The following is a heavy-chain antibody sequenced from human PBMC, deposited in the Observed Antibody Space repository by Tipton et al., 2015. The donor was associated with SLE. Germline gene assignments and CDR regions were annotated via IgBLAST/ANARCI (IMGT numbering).Heavy chain of an antibody. CDR2: IFARGST. CDR3: AREATAIEVRYYYHYYMDV. CDR1: GNVISSGYY. D-gene: IGHD5-18*01. J-gene: IGHJ6*03. Sequence: GLVKPSETLSLTCGVSGNVISSGYYWGWIRQSPGKGLEWIGRIFARGSTNYNPSLNSRVTISVDTSKNQFSLKLSSVTAADTAVYYCAREATAIEVRYYYHYYMDVWGKGTTVTISS. V-gene: IGHV4-38-2*02.